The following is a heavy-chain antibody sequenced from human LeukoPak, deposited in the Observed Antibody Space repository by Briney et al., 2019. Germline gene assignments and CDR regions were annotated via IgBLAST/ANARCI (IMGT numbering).Heavy chain of an antibody. J-gene: IGHJ6*03. CDR2: MNPHSGNT. CDR1: GYTFSSYD. Sequence: ASVKVSCKASGYTFSSYDINWVRQATGQGLEWMGWMNPHSGNTGYAQKFQGRVTMTKDTSTNTAYMELRSLKSDDTAVYYCARGENYYHYYMDVWGKGTTVTVSS. CDR3: ARGENYYHYYMDV. V-gene: IGHV1-8*01.